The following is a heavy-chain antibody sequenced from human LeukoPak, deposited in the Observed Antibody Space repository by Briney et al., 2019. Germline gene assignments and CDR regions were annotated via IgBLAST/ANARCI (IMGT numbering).Heavy chain of an antibody. CDR3: ARGDDTYYDFWSGSNWFDP. Sequence: GESLKISCKGSGYSFTSYWIGWVRQMPGKGLEWMGIIYAGDSDTRYSPSFQGQVTISADKSISTAYLQWSSLKASDTAMYYCARGDDTYYDFWSGSNWFDPWGQGTLVTVSS. J-gene: IGHJ5*02. D-gene: IGHD3-3*01. V-gene: IGHV5-51*01. CDR1: GYSFTSYW. CDR2: IYAGDSDT.